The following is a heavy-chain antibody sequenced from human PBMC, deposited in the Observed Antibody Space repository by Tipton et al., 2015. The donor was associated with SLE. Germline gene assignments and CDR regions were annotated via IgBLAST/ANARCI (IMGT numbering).Heavy chain of an antibody. CDR1: GFTFSSYG. J-gene: IGHJ3*02. Sequence: RSLRLSCAASGFTFSSYGMHWVRQAPGKGLEWVAVILYDGSNKYYADSVKGRFTISRDNSKNTLYLQMNSLRAEDTAVYYCASELGQWAFDIWGQGTMVTVSS. V-gene: IGHV3-30*19. CDR2: ILYDGSNK. CDR3: ASELGQWAFDI. D-gene: IGHD6-19*01.